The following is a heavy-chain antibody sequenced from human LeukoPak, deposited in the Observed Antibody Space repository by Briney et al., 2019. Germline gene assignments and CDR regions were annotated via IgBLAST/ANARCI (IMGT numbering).Heavy chain of an antibody. V-gene: IGHV3-33*01. Sequence: GGSLRLSCAASGFAFSSYGMHWVRQAPGKGLEGVAVIWYDGSNKYYADSVKGRFTISRDNSKNTLYLQMNSLRAEDTAVYYCARALDLAVAGTGGYWGQGTLVTVSS. CDR3: ARALDLAVAGTGGY. CDR2: IWYDGSNK. CDR1: GFAFSSYG. D-gene: IGHD6-19*01. J-gene: IGHJ4*02.